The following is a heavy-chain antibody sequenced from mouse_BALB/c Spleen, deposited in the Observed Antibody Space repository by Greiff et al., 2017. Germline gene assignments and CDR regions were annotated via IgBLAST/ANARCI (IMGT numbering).Heavy chain of an antibody. Sequence: VKLVESGPGLVAPSQSLSITCTVSGFSLTSYGVHWVRQPPGKGLEWLGVIWAGGSTNYNSALMSRLSISKDNSKSQVFLKMNSLQTDDTAMYYCARGHGNYRYFDYWGQGTTLTVSS. CDR1: GFSLTSYG. V-gene: IGHV2-9*02. D-gene: IGHD2-1*01. J-gene: IGHJ2*01. CDR3: ARGHGNYRYFDY. CDR2: IWAGGST.